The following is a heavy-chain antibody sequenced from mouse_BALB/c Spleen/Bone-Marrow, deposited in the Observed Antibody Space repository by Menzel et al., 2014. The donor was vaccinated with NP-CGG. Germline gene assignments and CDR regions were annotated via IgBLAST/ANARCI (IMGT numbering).Heavy chain of an antibody. V-gene: IGHV14-3*02. J-gene: IGHJ2*01. D-gene: IGHD1-1*01. CDR2: IDPANGNT. Sequence: VQLQQSGAELVKPGASVKLSCTASGFNIKDTYMHWVKQRPEQGLEWIGRIDPANGNTKYDPKFQGKATITADTSSNTAYLQLSSLTSEDTAVYYCARYHYGSSLFDYWGQGTTLTVSS. CDR3: ARYHYGSSLFDY. CDR1: GFNIKDTY.